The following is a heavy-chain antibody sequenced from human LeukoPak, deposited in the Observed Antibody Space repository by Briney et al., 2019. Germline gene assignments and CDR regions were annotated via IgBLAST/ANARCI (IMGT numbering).Heavy chain of an antibody. CDR3: AGAGTTDKLGYYGMDV. Sequence: ASVKVSCMASGYTFTSYYMHWVRQAPGQGLEWMGIINPSGGSTSYAQKFQGRVTMTRDTSTSTVYMELSSLRSEDTAVYYCAGAGTTDKLGYYGMDVWGKGTTVTVSS. CDR1: GYTFTSYY. CDR2: INPSGGST. D-gene: IGHD1-1*01. J-gene: IGHJ6*04. V-gene: IGHV1-46*01.